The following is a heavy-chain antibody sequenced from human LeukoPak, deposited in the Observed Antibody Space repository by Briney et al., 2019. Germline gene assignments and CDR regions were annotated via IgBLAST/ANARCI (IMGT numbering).Heavy chain of an antibody. V-gene: IGHV4-59*01. Sequence: PSETLSLTCTVSGGSISSYYWSWIRQPPGKGLEWIGYIYYSGSTNYNPSLKSRVTISVDTSKNQFSLKLSSVTAADTAVYYCARGSRRAARDAFDIWGQGTMVTVSS. D-gene: IGHD6-6*01. J-gene: IGHJ3*02. CDR1: GGSISSYY. CDR3: ARGSRRAARDAFDI. CDR2: IYYSGST.